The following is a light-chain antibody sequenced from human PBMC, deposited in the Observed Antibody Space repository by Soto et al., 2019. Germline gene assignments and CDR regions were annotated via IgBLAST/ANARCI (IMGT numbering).Light chain of an antibody. CDR2: ESS. CDR3: QSYDSSLSVVV. V-gene: IGLV1-40*01. CDR1: SSNIGAEYD. Sequence: QSVLTQPSSVSGAPGQTVTISCTGSSSNIGAEYDVHWYQQLPGGAPKLLIYESSDRLSGVPDRFSGSKSGASASLAITGLQAEDEANYYCQSYDSSLSVVVFGGGTKLTGL. J-gene: IGLJ2*01.